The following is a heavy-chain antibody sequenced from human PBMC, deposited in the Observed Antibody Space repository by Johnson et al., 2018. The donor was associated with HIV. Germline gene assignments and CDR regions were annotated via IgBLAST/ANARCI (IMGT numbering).Heavy chain of an antibody. D-gene: IGHD6-19*01. CDR1: GFTVSSYA. CDR3: ARDQRSSGLNDQTDAFDI. CDR2: MSGGGGSA. Sequence: MLLVESGGGLVQPGGSLRLSCAASGFTVSSYAMSWVRLNPGKGLEWVSSMSGGGGSAYYSDSVKGRFTISSDTSKNTVDLQMNSLRDVDTAVYYCARDQRSSGLNDQTDAFDIWGQGTMVTVSS. J-gene: IGHJ3*02. V-gene: IGHV3-23*04.